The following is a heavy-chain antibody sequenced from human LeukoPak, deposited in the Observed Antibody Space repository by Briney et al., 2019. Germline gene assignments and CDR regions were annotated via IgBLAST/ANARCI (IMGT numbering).Heavy chain of an antibody. Sequence: PGGSLRLSCAASGFTFSDYYMSWIRQPPGKGLEWIGSIYDSGSTYYNPSLKSRVTISVDTSKNQFSLKLNSVTAADTAVCYCARHYGPWGQGTLVTVSS. CDR1: GFTFSDYY. D-gene: IGHD3-16*01. V-gene: IGHV4-38-2*01. CDR2: IYDSGST. J-gene: IGHJ5*02. CDR3: ARHYGP.